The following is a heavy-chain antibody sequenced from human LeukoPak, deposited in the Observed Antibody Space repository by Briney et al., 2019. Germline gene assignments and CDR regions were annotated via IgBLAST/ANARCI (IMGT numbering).Heavy chain of an antibody. V-gene: IGHV4-39*01. Sequence: SETLSLTCTVSGGSISSSSYYWGWIRQPPGKGLEWIGSIYYSGSTYYNPSLKSRVTISVDTSKNQFSLKLSSVTAADTAVYYCARHVPGWGSYRLRYYFDYWGQGTLVTVSS. D-gene: IGHD3-16*02. CDR1: GGSISSSSYY. J-gene: IGHJ4*02. CDR2: IYYSGST. CDR3: ARHVPGWGSYRLRYYFDY.